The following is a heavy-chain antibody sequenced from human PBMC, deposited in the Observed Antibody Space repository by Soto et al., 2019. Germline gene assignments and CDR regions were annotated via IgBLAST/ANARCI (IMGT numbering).Heavy chain of an antibody. CDR1: GGSISSSSYY. V-gene: IGHV4-39*01. D-gene: IGHD2-8*01. CDR2: IYYSGST. Sequence: SETLSLTCTVSGGSISSSSYYWGWIRQPPGKGLEWIGSIYYSGSTYYNPSLKSRVTISVDTSKNQFSLKLSSVTAADTAVYYCARLARANDYYYYGMDVWGQGTTVTVSS. J-gene: IGHJ6*02. CDR3: ARLARANDYYYYGMDV.